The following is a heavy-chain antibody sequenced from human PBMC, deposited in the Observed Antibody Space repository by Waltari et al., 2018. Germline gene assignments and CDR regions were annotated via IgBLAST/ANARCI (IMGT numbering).Heavy chain of an antibody. CDR3: VKDYTDS. Sequence: EVQLVESGGGLVHPGESLKLSCSASGFTFSNYAMSWVRHGPGKVLEYVTFINGNGVSTLYADSVKGRFTISRDNSKNTLYLQMSSLRIEDTAIYYCVKDYTDSWGQGTLVTVSS. CDR2: INGNGVST. J-gene: IGHJ5*02. V-gene: IGHV3-64D*06. D-gene: IGHD3-16*01. CDR1: GFTFSNYA.